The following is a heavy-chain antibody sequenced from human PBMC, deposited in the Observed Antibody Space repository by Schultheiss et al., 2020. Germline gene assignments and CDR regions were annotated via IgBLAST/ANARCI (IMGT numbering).Heavy chain of an antibody. Sequence: SETLSLTCAVSGGSISGYYWSWIRQHPGKGLEWIGYIYYSGSTYYNPSLKSRVTISVDTSKNQFSLKLSSVTAADTAVYYCARHGDIGYYYYYYMDVWGKGTTVTVSS. D-gene: IGHD7-27*01. CDR3: ARHGDIGYYYYYYMDV. V-gene: IGHV4-59*08. CDR1: GGSISGYY. CDR2: IYYSGST. J-gene: IGHJ6*03.